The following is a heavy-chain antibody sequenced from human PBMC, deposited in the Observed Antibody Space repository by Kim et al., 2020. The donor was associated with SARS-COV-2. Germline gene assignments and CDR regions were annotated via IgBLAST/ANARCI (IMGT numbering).Heavy chain of an antibody. V-gene: IGHV4-39*07. CDR1: GGSISSSSYY. Sequence: SETLSLTCTVSGGSISSSSYYWGWIRQPPGKGLEWIGSIYYSGSTYYNPSLKSRVTISVDTSKNQFSLKLSSVTAADTAVYYCARATSRWYDYYYYGMDVWGQGTTVTVSS. J-gene: IGHJ6*02. D-gene: IGHD6-13*01. CDR3: ARATSRWYDYYYYGMDV. CDR2: IYYSGST.